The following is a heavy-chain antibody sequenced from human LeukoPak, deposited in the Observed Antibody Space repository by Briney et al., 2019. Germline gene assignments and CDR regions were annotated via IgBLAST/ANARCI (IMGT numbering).Heavy chain of an antibody. V-gene: IGHV4-30-2*01. CDR1: GGSISSGGYY. J-gene: IGHJ4*02. D-gene: IGHD3-22*01. Sequence: SETLSLTCTVSGGSISSGGYYWSWIRQPPGKGLEWIGYIYHSGSTYYNPSLKSRVTISVDTSKNQFSLKLSSVTAADTAVYYCARGDYYDSSGYPHWGQGTLVTVSS. CDR3: ARGDYYDSSGYPH. CDR2: IYHSGST.